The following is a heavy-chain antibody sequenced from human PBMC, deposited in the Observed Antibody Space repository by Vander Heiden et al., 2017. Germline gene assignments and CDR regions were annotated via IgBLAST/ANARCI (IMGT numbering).Heavy chain of an antibody. CDR2: IHDSGRT. V-gene: IGHV4-39*01. CDR3: ARRSWGTNAFDI. Sequence: QLWLQESGPGLVKPSETLSLSCIVSAGSISSSHYYLGWIRQPPGKGLGWIGNIHDSGRTYYNSSLKTRVSISVDTSKKQFSLNLSAVTAADTAVYYCARRSWGTNAFDIWGQGTMVSVSS. D-gene: IGHD6-6*01. J-gene: IGHJ3*02. CDR1: AGSISSSHYY.